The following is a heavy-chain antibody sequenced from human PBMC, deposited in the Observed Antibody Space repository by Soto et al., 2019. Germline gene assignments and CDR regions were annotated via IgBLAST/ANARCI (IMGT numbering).Heavy chain of an antibody. J-gene: IGHJ6*02. CDR1: GFTFSSYW. Sequence: GGSLRLSCAASGFTFSSYWMHWVRQAPGKGLVWVSRINSDGSSTSYADSVKGRFTISRDNAKNTLYLQMNSLRAEDTAVYYCARADSGSPWDYYYYGMDVWGQGTTVTV. V-gene: IGHV3-74*01. CDR2: INSDGSST. D-gene: IGHD1-26*01. CDR3: ARADSGSPWDYYYYGMDV.